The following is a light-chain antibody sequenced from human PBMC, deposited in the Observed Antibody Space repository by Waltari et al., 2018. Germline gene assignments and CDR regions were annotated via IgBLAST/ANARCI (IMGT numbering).Light chain of an antibody. J-gene: IGLJ1*01. V-gene: IGLV2-8*01. Sequence: QSALTQPPSASGSPGQSVTLSCTGTSSDVGDYNFVSWSQQHPGKAPKLMIYEVSKRPSGVPGRFSGSKSGNTASLTVSGLQAEDEADYYCSSFAGSNNYVFGTGTKVTVL. CDR3: SSFAGSNNYV. CDR2: EVS. CDR1: SSDVGDYNF.